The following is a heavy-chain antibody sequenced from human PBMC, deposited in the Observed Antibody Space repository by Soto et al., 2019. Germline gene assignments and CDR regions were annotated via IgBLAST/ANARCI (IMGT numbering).Heavy chain of an antibody. CDR1: GFNFSSYA. CDR3: AKGGEEWLLSPNNDY. CDR2: ISGSGNST. J-gene: IGHJ4*02. Sequence: PGGSLRLSCAAAGFNFSSYAMSWVRQTPGKGLEWVSSISGSGNSTFYADSVKGRFTISRDNSKNTLYLQMNSLRAEDTAVYYCAKGGEEWLLSPNNDYWGQGTQVTVSS. V-gene: IGHV3-23*01. D-gene: IGHD3-3*01.